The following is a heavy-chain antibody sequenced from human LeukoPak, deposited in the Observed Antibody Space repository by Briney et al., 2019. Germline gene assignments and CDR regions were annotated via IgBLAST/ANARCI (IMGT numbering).Heavy chain of an antibody. D-gene: IGHD4-11*01. J-gene: IGHJ6*03. CDR1: GYTLTELS. CDR2: FDPEDGET. V-gene: IGHV1-24*01. Sequence: ASVKVSCKVSGYTLTELSMHWVRQAPGKGLEWMGGFDPEDGETIYAQKFQGRVTMTEDTSTDTAYMELSSLRSEDTAVYYCARPGDYSNYYYYYYMDVWGKGTTVTVSS. CDR3: ARPGDYSNYYYYYYMDV.